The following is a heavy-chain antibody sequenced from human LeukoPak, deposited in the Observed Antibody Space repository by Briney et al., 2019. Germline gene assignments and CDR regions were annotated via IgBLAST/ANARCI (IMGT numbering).Heavy chain of an antibody. CDR2: ISGSGGST. V-gene: IGHV3-23*01. J-gene: IGHJ4*02. Sequence: GGSLRLSCAASGFTFSSYAMSWVRQAPGRGLEWVSAISGSGGSTYYADSVKGRFTISRDNSKNTLYRQMNSLRAEDTAVYYCAKAYGDQYMDGDGGYYFDYWGQGTLVTVSS. D-gene: IGHD4-17*01. CDR3: AKAYGDQYMDGDGGYYFDY. CDR1: GFTFSSYA.